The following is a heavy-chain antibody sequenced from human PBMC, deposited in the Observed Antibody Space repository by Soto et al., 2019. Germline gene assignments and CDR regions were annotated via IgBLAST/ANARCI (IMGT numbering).Heavy chain of an antibody. D-gene: IGHD2-15*01. CDR2: IYPGHSRT. V-gene: IGHV5-51*01. CDR1: GDNFIDDW. CDR3: ATRLFYSPQSSP. Sequence: GESLKSSCKTSGDNFIDDWIGWVRHMPGKGLEWMGVIYPGHSRTRYSPPFQGQVTISADKSTTTAYLQWATLRASDTAMSYCATRLFYSPQSSPWGQGTLVTVS. J-gene: IGHJ5*02.